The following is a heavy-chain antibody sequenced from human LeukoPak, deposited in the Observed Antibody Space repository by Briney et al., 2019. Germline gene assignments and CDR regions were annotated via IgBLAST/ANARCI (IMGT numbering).Heavy chain of an antibody. CDR3: ARATYSSSSLWFDP. J-gene: IGHJ5*02. CDR2: IHYSGST. D-gene: IGHD6-6*01. Sequence: SETLSLTCSVSGGSIRSYYWSWIRLPPGRGLEWIGYIHYSGSTNYNSSLKSRVIISLDTSKNQFSLKLSSVTAADTAVYYCARATYSSSSLWFDPWGQGTLVSVSS. V-gene: IGHV4-59*01. CDR1: GGSIRSYY.